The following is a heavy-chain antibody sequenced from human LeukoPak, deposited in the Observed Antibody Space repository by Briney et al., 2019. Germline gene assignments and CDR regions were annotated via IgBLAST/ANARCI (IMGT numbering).Heavy chain of an antibody. J-gene: IGHJ4*02. CDR3: ARADSEWLIEWGFDY. D-gene: IGHD6-19*01. CDR2: INPNSGDT. Sequence: ASVKVSCKTSGYTFSDYYIHWIRQAPGQGLEWVGWINPNSGDTDYAQKFQGRVTMTRDMSTSTVYMELSSLRSEDTAVYYCARADSEWLIEWGFDYWGQGTLVTVSS. CDR1: GYTFSDYY. V-gene: IGHV1-2*02.